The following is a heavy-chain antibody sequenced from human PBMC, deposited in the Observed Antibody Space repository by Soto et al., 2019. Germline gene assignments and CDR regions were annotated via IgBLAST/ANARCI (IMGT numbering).Heavy chain of an antibody. CDR3: ARTSTGYGHGDF. Sequence: SETLSLTCSVAGDSVSRGSHSWTWTRQPPGKGLEFLGYIYYTGSTNYNPSLKSRVTISVDTSKNQISLMLTSVTAADTAVYYCARTSTGYGHGDFWGQGILVTVSS. J-gene: IGHJ4*01. CDR2: IYYTGST. D-gene: IGHD2-15*01. V-gene: IGHV4-61*01. CDR1: GDSVSRGSHS.